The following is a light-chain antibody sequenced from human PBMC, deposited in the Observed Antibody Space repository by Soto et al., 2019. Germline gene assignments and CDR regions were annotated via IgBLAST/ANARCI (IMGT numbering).Light chain of an antibody. CDR1: QTISSW. CDR2: KAS. V-gene: IGKV1-5*03. Sequence: DITMTQSPSTLSGYVGDRVTITCRASQTISSWLAWYQQKPGKAPKLLIYKASTLKSGVPSRFSGSGSGTEFTLTISSLQPDDFATYYCQHYNSYSEAFAHVTKV. CDR3: QHYNSYSEA. J-gene: IGKJ1*01.